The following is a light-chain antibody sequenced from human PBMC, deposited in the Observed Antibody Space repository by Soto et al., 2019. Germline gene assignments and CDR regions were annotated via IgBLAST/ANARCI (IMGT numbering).Light chain of an antibody. CDR1: SSTIGSNI. Sequence: QAVVAQPPSASGTPGQGVTMSCSGSSSTIGSNIVIWYQQLPGTAPKLLIYSNNQRPSGVPDRFSGSKSVTSASLAISGLQSEDEADYYCAAWDDTLNGWVFGGGTKLTVL. V-gene: IGLV1-44*01. CDR3: AAWDDTLNGWV. CDR2: SNN. J-gene: IGLJ3*02.